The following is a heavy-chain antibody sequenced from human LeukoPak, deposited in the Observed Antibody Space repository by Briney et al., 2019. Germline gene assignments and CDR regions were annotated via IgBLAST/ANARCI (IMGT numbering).Heavy chain of an antibody. D-gene: IGHD4-23*01. CDR2: IYHSGST. J-gene: IGHJ5*02. CDR1: GASISSGGYY. V-gene: IGHV4-30-2*01. Sequence: SETLSLTCSVSGASISSGGYYWSWIRQPPGKGLEWIGYIYHSGSTYYNPSLKSRVTISVDRSKNQFSLKLSSVTAADTAVYYCARGRFGPPYGGNGWFDPWGQGTLVTVSS. CDR3: ARGRFGPPYGGNGWFDP.